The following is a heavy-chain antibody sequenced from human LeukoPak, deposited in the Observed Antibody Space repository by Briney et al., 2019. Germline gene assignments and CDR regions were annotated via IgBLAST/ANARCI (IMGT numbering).Heavy chain of an antibody. CDR2: IYYSGST. CDR3: ARSVPRGAVKPYFDY. J-gene: IGHJ4*02. CDR1: GGSISSYY. D-gene: IGHD4/OR15-4a*01. Sequence: SETLSLTCTVSGGSISSYYWSWLRQPPGKGLEWIGYIYYSGSTNYNPSLKSRVTISVDTSKNQFSLKLSSVTAADTAVYYCARSVPRGAVKPYFDYWGQGTLVTVSS. V-gene: IGHV4-59*08.